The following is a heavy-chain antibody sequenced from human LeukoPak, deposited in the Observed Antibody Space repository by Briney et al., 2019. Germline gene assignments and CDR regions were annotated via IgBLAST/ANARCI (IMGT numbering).Heavy chain of an antibody. CDR2: IYDSGST. CDR3: ARGSEWFGELLYRTETWFDP. D-gene: IGHD3-10*01. Sequence: PSETLSLTCTVSGGSIRSSYYYWGWIRQPPGRGLEWIGSIYDSGSTYYNPSLKSRVTISVDRSKNQFSLKLSSVTAADTAVYYCARGSEWFGELLYRTETWFDPWDQGTLVTVSS. CDR1: GGSIRSSYYY. V-gene: IGHV4-39*07. J-gene: IGHJ5*02.